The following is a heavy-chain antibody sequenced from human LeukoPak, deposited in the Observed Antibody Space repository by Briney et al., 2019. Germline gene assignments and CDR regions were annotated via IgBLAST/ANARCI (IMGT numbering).Heavy chain of an antibody. CDR2: ISYEDGSNK. D-gene: IGHD3-10*01. V-gene: IGHV3-30*04. CDR3: SKERPEEYYASGSYFDY. CDR1: GFTFRIFV. Sequence: GGSLRLSCAPSGFTFRIFVMHWVRQAPGKGLEWVADISYEDGSNKYYEDSVEGRFTISRDNSKYTVYLEMNSLRVEDTAMYYCSKERPEEYYASGSYFDYWGQGNLVTVSS. J-gene: IGHJ4*02.